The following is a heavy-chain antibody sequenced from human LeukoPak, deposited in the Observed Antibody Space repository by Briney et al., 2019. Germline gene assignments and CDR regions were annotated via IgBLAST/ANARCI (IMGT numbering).Heavy chain of an antibody. V-gene: IGHV4-31*03. CDR3: ARHNIASDGARLFDF. D-gene: IGHD4-17*01. J-gene: IGHJ4*02. CDR1: GGSISSGGYY. Sequence: SETLSLTCTVSGGSISSGGYYWSWIRQHPGKGLEWIGYIYYSGSTYYNPSLKSRVTISVDTSKNQFSLKLSSVTAADTAVYYCARHNIASDGARLFDFWGRGTLVAVSS. CDR2: IYYSGST.